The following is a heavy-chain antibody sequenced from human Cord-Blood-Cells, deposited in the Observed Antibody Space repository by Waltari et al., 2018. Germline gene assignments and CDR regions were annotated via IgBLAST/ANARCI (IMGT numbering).Heavy chain of an antibody. CDR2: SNPNRGNT. J-gene: IGHJ4*02. Sequence: QVQLVQSGAEVKKPGASLKVSCKASGYTFTLYDITWVRKATGQGLEWMGRSNPNRGNTGYAQKFQGRVPMTRNTSISTAYMELSSLRSEDTAVYYCARFDTYSSGWYYFDYWGQGTLVTVSS. D-gene: IGHD6-19*01. CDR3: ARFDTYSSGWYYFDY. CDR1: GYTFTLYD. V-gene: IGHV1-8*01.